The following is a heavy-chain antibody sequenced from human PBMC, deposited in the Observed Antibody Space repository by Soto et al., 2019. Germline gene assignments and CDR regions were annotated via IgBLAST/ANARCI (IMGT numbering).Heavy chain of an antibody. CDR3: ARAVGYYGSGSYYNGGYYYYYGMDV. Sequence: ASVKVSCKASGYTFTVYYRHWVRQAPGQGLEWMGWINPNSGGTNYAQKFQGWVTMTRDTSISTAYMELSRLRSDDTAVYYCARAVGYYGSGSYYNGGYYYYYGMDVWGQGTTVTVSS. CDR2: INPNSGGT. D-gene: IGHD3-10*01. J-gene: IGHJ6*02. V-gene: IGHV1-2*04. CDR1: GYTFTVYY.